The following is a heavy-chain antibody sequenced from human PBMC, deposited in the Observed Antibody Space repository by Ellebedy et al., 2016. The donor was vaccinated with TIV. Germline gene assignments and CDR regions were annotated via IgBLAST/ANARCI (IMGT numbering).Heavy chain of an antibody. CDR2: INSDGSNS. V-gene: IGHV3-74*01. J-gene: IGHJ3*02. D-gene: IGHD2-8*02. CDR1: GFTFSTYW. CDR3: AAVQYWEAVFDM. Sequence: GESLKISCAASGFTFSTYWMHWVRQAPGKGLVWVSRINSDGSNSNYADSVRGRFTISRDNAKNTLYLQMNRLRAEDTAVYYCAAVQYWEAVFDMWGQGTMVTVSS.